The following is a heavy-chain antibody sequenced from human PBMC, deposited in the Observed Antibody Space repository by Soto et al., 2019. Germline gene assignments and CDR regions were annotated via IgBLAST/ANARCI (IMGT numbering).Heavy chain of an antibody. CDR1: GGSFSGFY. J-gene: IGHJ4*02. CDR3: ARGGNSGYVW. V-gene: IGHV4-34*01. D-gene: IGHD5-12*01. Sequence: QVQLQQWGAGLLKPSETLSLTCAVYGGSFSGFYWSWIRQPPGKGLEWIGEINHSGSTNYNPSLKSRVTISVETSKTQFSLKLSSVTAADTAVYYCARGGNSGYVWWGQGTLVTVSS. CDR2: INHSGST.